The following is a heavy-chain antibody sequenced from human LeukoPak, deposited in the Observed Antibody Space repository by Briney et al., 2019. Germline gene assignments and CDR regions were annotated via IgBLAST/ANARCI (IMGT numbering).Heavy chain of an antibody. Sequence: ASVKVSCKASGYTFTGYFVHWVRQAPGQGLQWMGWINPNTGGTNYAQKFQGRVTMTRDTSISTAYMELSRLRSDDTAVYYCASGDYGDPPLNYWGQGTLVTVSS. CDR2: INPNTGGT. CDR3: ASGDYGDPPLNY. CDR1: GYTFTGYF. D-gene: IGHD4/OR15-4a*01. V-gene: IGHV1-2*02. J-gene: IGHJ4*02.